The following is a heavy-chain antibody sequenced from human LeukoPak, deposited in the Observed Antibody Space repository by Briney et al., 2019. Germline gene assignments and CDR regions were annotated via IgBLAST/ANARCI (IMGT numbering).Heavy chain of an antibody. CDR3: ARAFPDIVVVPADDAGTNFDY. CDR1: GGSISSSSYY. CDR2: IYYSGST. Sequence: SGTLSLTCTVSGGSISSSSYYWGWIRQPPGKGLEWIGSIYYSGSTYYNPSLKSRVTISVDTSKNQFSLKLSSVTAADTAVYYCARAFPDIVVVPADDAGTNFDYWGQGTLVTVSS. V-gene: IGHV4-39*01. D-gene: IGHD2-2*01. J-gene: IGHJ4*02.